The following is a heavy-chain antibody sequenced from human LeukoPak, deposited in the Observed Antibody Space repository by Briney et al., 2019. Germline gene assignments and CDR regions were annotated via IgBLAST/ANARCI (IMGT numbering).Heavy chain of an antibody. Sequence: ASVKVSCKASGGTFSNYTINWVRQAPGQGLEWMGEIIPIFGTANYVQKFQGRVTITADESTSTAYMELSSLRSEDTAVYYCARGEADTAMVTGPFDYWGQGTLVTVSS. J-gene: IGHJ4*02. CDR3: ARGEADTAMVTGPFDY. D-gene: IGHD5-18*01. CDR2: IIPIFGTA. V-gene: IGHV1-69*13. CDR1: GGTFSNYT.